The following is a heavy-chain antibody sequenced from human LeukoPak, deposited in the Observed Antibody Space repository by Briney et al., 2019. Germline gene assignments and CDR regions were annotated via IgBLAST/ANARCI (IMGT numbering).Heavy chain of an antibody. CDR1: GFTFDDYG. Sequence: GGSLRLSCAASGFTFDDYGMSWVRQAPGKGLEWVSGINWNGGSTGYADSVKGRFTISRDNAKNSLYLQMNSLGVEDTAVYYCARVAKYYYGSETYYFFEHWGQGTPVTASS. D-gene: IGHD3-10*01. CDR2: INWNGGST. CDR3: ARVAKYYYGSETYYFFEH. J-gene: IGHJ4*02. V-gene: IGHV3-20*04.